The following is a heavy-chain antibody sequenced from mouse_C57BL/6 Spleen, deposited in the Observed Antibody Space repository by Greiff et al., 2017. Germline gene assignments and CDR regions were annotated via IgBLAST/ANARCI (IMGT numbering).Heavy chain of an antibody. J-gene: IGHJ3*01. CDR3: ARSGTAQASWFAY. CDR1: GYTFTSYW. V-gene: IGHV1-69*01. CDR2: IDPSGSST. Sequence: QVQLQQPGAELVMPGASVKLSCKASGYTFTSYWMHWVKQRPGQGLEWIGEIDPSGSSTNYNQKFKGKSTLTVDKSSSTAYMQLSSLTSEDSAVYYCARSGTAQASWFAYWGQGTLVTVSA. D-gene: IGHD3-2*02.